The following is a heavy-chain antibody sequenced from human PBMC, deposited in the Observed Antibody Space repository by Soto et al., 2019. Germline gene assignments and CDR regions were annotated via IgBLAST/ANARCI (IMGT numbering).Heavy chain of an antibody. V-gene: IGHV3-48*02. CDR1: GFTFSSYS. J-gene: IGHJ5*02. CDR2: ISSSSSTI. Sequence: GGSLRLSCAASGFTFSSYSMNWVRQAPGKGLEWVSYISSSSSTIYYADSVKGRFTISRDNDKNSLYLQMNSLRDEDTAVYYCARDVYLSRWSRHIVGATGVSTVNWFDPWGQGTLVTVSS. CDR3: ARDVYLSRWSRHIVGATGVSTVNWFDP. D-gene: IGHD1-26*01.